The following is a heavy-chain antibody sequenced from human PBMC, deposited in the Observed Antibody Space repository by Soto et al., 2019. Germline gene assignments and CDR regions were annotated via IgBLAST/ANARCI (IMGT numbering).Heavy chain of an antibody. J-gene: IGHJ1*01. CDR3: SIYDSSGSRGFQH. V-gene: IGHV4-31*03. CDR2: IYYSGST. D-gene: IGHD3-22*01. Sequence: SETLSLTCTVSGGSISSGGYYWSWIRHHPGKGLEWIGYIYYSGSTYYNPSLKSRVTISVDTSKNQFSLKLSSVTAADTAVYYCSIYDSSGSRGFQHWGQGPLVTVFS. CDR1: GGSISSGGYY.